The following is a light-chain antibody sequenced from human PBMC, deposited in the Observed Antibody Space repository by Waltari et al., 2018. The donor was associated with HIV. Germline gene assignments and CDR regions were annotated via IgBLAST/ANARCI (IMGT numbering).Light chain of an antibody. Sequence: QSALRQPASVSGSPEQSVSISCTGPTITYKSVSWYQQHPGKAPKRMIFEATSRPSGVCNRVSGSKSGNTSSLTISGLQVEDEADYYCSSYTTSGSVLFGGGTNLTVL. J-gene: IGLJ2*01. CDR3: SSYTTSGSVL. V-gene: IGLV2-14*03. CDR2: EAT. CDR1: TITYKS.